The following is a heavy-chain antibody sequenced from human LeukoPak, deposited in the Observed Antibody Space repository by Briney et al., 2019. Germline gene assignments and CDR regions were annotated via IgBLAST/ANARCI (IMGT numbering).Heavy chain of an antibody. D-gene: IGHD5-24*01. CDR1: GFTFSSYG. V-gene: IGHV3-33*06. Sequence: GGSLRLSCAASGFTFSSYGMHWVRQAPGKGLEWVAVIWYDGSNKYYADSVKGRFTISRDNSKNTLYLQMNSLRAEDTAVYYCAKGGKRWLQPIHYRGQGTLVTVSS. CDR2: IWYDGSNK. J-gene: IGHJ4*02. CDR3: AKGGKRWLQPIHY.